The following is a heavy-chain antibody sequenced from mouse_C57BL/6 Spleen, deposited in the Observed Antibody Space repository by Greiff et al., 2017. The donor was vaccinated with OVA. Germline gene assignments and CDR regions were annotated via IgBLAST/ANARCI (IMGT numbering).Heavy chain of an antibody. CDR2: IYPGSGST. J-gene: IGHJ3*01. D-gene: IGHD2-3*01. CDR3: AKGIYDGYYERFAY. Sequence: VQLQQPGAELVKPGASVKMSSKASGYTFTSYWITWVKQRPGQGLEWIGDIYPGSGSTNYNEKFKSKATLTVDTSSSTAYMQLSSLTSEDSAVYYCAKGIYDGYYERFAYWGQGTLVTVSA. CDR1: GYTFTSYW. V-gene: IGHV1-55*01.